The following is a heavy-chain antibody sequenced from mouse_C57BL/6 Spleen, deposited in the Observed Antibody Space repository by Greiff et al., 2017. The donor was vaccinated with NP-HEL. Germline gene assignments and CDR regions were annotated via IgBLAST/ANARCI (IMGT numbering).Heavy chain of an antibody. CDR3: ARWGVVRYFDV. Sequence: VQVVESGPELVKPGASVKLSCKASGYTFTSYDINWVKQRPGPGLEWIGWIYPRDGSTKYNEKFKGKATLTVDTSSSTAYMELHSLTSEDSAVYFCARWGVVRYFDVWGTGTTVTVSS. CDR2: IYPRDGST. CDR1: GYTFTSYD. D-gene: IGHD1-1*01. J-gene: IGHJ1*03. V-gene: IGHV1-85*01.